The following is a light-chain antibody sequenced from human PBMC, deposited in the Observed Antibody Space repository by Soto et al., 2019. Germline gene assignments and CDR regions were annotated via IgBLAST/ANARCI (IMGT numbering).Light chain of an antibody. CDR3: MQTLQTPYT. CDR2: LGS. Sequence: DIVMTQSPLSLPVTPGEPASISCRSTQGLHATGYIYLDWYLQRPGQSPQLLIYLGSNRASGVPDRFSGSGSGTDFTLKITRVEAEDVGVYYCMQTLQTPYTFGQGTKLEIK. V-gene: IGKV2-28*01. CDR1: QGLHATGYIY. J-gene: IGKJ2*01.